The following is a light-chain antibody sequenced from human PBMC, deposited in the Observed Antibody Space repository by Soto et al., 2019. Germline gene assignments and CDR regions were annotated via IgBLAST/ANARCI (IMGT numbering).Light chain of an antibody. CDR2: GPS. CDR3: QQYDISPRT. V-gene: IGKV3-20*01. Sequence: SPGALSLYTGEKATLSCRASQSVSSSYLAWYQQKPGQAPRLLIYGPSSRATGIPDRFSGSGSGTDFILTISRLEPEDCAVYYCQQYDISPRTFCQLT. CDR1: QSVSSSY. J-gene: IGKJ1*01.